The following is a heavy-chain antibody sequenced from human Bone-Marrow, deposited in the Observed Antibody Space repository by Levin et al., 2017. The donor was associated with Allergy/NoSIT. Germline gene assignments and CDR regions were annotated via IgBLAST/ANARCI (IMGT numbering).Heavy chain of an antibody. V-gene: IGHV4-59*01. CDR1: GGSISSYY. Sequence: SETLSLTCTVSGGSISSYYWSWIRQPPGKGLEWIGYIYYSGSTNYNPSLKSRVTISVDTSKNQFSLKLSSVTAADTAVYYCARGGHSYGDYRSADGRYDLNYYYYGMDVWGQGTTVTVSS. J-gene: IGHJ6*02. D-gene: IGHD4-17*01. CDR2: IYYSGST. CDR3: ARGGHSYGDYRSADGRYDLNYYYYGMDV.